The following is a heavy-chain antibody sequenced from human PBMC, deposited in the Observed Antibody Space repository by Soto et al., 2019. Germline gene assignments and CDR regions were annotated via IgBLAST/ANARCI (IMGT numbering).Heavy chain of an antibody. CDR1: GYSFTSYW. CDR2: IDPSDSYT. J-gene: IGHJ5*02. Sequence: GESLKISCKGSGYSFTSYWISWVRQMPGKGLEWMGRIDPSDSYTNYSPSFQGHVTISADKSISTAYLQWSSLKASDTAMYYCARIVALGDCSGGSCPNWFAPWGQGTLVTVSS. V-gene: IGHV5-10-1*01. CDR3: ARIVALGDCSGGSCPNWFAP. D-gene: IGHD2-15*01.